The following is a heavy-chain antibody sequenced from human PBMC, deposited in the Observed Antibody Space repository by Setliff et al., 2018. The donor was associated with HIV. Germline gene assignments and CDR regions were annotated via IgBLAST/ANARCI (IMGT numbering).Heavy chain of an antibody. D-gene: IGHD2-15*01. CDR2: VSRGGST. Sequence: SETLSLTCGVDDGSFSGYSWSWILQSPGKGLEWIGEVSRGGSTTYNPSLTGRVSVSVDTSKSQFSLKLTNVTAADAAVYYCARAVCPSLNCYSFFNYWGHGSLVTVSS. CDR1: DGSFSGYS. J-gene: IGHJ4*01. V-gene: IGHV4-34*01. CDR3: ARAVCPSLNCYSFFNY.